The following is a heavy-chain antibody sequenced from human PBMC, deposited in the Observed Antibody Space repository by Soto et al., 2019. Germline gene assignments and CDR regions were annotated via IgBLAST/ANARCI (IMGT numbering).Heavy chain of an antibody. J-gene: IGHJ6*02. CDR3: SKEGPGGGRHFYYGMDV. V-gene: IGHV3-30*18. D-gene: IGHD1-26*01. Sequence: KLVESGGGVVQPGRSLWLSCAASGFVFSDYSMHWVRQAPGKGLEWVALITNDGNNEFYRESVKGRFSISRGRSTNTVDLLMNSLRPEDTGVYYCSKEGPGGGRHFYYGMDVWGQGTTVTVSS. CDR2: ITNDGNNE. CDR1: GFVFSDYS.